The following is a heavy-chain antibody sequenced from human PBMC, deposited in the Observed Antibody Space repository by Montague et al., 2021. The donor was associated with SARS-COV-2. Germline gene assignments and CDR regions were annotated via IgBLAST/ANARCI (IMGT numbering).Heavy chain of an antibody. CDR3: ARDRGGYEPIFFDF. D-gene: IGHD5-12*01. CDR1: GFTFSSYE. CDR2: ISVGSGPI. J-gene: IGHJ4*02. Sequence: YLRLSCAASGFTFSSYEMNWVRQVPGKDLEWVSFISVGSGPIFYADSVKGRFTISRDDAKSSLYLQMNSLRAEDTAFYYCARDRGGYEPIFFDFWGQGALVTVSS. V-gene: IGHV3-48*03.